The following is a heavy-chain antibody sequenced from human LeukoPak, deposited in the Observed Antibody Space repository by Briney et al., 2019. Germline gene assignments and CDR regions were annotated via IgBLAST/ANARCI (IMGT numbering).Heavy chain of an antibody. CDR2: IIPILGIA. CDR1: GGTFSSYA. Sequence: VASVKVSCKASGGTFSSYAISWVRQGPGQGLEWMGRIIPILGIANYAQKFQGRVTITADKSTSTAYMELSSLRSEDTAVYYCASWSHSDNAFDIWGQGTMVTVSS. J-gene: IGHJ3*02. CDR3: ASWSHSDNAFDI. V-gene: IGHV1-69*04.